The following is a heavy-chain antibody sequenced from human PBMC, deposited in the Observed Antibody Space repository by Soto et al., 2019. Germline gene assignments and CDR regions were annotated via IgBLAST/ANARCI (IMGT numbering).Heavy chain of an antibody. J-gene: IGHJ6*02. CDR3: ASYSSSPVQIWYYYGMDV. CDR1: GYTFTSYG. V-gene: IGHV1-18*01. D-gene: IGHD6-6*01. CDR2: ISAYNGNT. Sequence: ASVKVSCAASGYTFTSYGISRVRQAPGQGLEWMGWISAYNGNTNYAQKLQGRVTMTTDTSTSTAYMELRSLRSDDTAVYYCASYSSSPVQIWYYYGMDVWGQGTTVTVSS.